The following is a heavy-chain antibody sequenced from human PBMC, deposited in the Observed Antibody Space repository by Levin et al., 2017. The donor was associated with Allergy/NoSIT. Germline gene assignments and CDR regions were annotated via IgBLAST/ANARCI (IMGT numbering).Heavy chain of an antibody. J-gene: IGHJ4*02. CDR2: IYPGDSDT. V-gene: IGHV5-51*01. CDR1: GYTFTNNW. Sequence: KVSCKGSGYTFTNNWIGWVRQMPGKGLEWMGMIYPGDSDTRYSPSFQGQVTISADKSISTAYLQWSSLKASDTAMYYCARAGPDYGDYEYWGQGTLVTVSS. CDR3: ARAGPDYGDYEY. D-gene: IGHD4-17*01.